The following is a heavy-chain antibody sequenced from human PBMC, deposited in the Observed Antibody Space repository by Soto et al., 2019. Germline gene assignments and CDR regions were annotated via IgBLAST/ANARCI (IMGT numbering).Heavy chain of an antibody. V-gene: IGHV5-51*01. Sequence: GESLKISCKGFGYTFTNYWIGWVRQMPGKGPEWMGIIYPGDSDTKYNPSFQGQVTISADKSITTTYLQWSSLKASDTAIYYCAASIFYYGMDVWGQGTTDTVSS. CDR2: IYPGDSDT. J-gene: IGHJ6*02. CDR3: AASIFYYGMDV. CDR1: GYTFTNYW.